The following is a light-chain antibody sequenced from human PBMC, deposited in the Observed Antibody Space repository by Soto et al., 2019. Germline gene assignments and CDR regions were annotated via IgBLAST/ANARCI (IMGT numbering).Light chain of an antibody. J-gene: IGLJ1*01. CDR2: KGT. V-gene: IGLV2-23*01. CDR3: CSSAPESTYV. Sequence: QSALAQAASVSGSPGQSITISCTGTSDDVGAYNSVSWYQQLPHKAPQVILYKGTQRPSGVSSRFSGSTSGNAASLTISGLQADDEADYFCCSSAPESTYVFGTGTKVTVL. CDR1: SDDVGAYNS.